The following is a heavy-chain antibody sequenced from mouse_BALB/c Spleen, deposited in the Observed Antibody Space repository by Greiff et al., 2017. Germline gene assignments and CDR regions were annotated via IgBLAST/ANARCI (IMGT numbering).Heavy chain of an antibody. CDR3: ARRVYYRYDDAMDY. D-gene: IGHD2-14*01. CDR2: ISSGSSTI. CDR1: GFTFSSFG. J-gene: IGHJ4*01. Sequence: EVKLMESGGGLVQPGGSRKLSCAASGFTFSSFGMHWVRQAPEKGLEWVAYISSGSSTIYYADTVKGRFTISRDNPKNTLFLQMTSLRSEDTAMYYCARRVYYRYDDAMDYWGQGTSVTVSS. V-gene: IGHV5-17*02.